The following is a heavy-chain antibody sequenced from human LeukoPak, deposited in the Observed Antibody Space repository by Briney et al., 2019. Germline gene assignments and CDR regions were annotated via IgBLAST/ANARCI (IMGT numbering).Heavy chain of an antibody. J-gene: IGHJ3*02. Sequence: SSETLSLTCTVSGGSISSYYWSWIRQPPGKGLEWIGYIYYSGSTNYNPSLKSRVTISVDTSKNQFSLKLSSVTAADTAVYYCASVRFLEWSHHAFDIWGQGTRVTVSS. V-gene: IGHV4-59*08. D-gene: IGHD3-3*01. CDR1: GGSISSYY. CDR3: ASVRFLEWSHHAFDI. CDR2: IYYSGST.